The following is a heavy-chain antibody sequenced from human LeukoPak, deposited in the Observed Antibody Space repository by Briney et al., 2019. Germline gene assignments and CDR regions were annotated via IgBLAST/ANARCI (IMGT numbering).Heavy chain of an antibody. CDR1: GGSISSSSYY. D-gene: IGHD2-2*01. Sequence: PSETLSLTCTVSGGSISSSSYYWGWIRQPPGKGLEWIGSIYYSGSTYYNPSLKSRVTISVDTSKNQFSLKLSSVTAADTAVYYCARGRRYCSSTSCYGPAISYYFDYWGQGTLVTVSS. CDR3: ARGRRYCSSTSCYGPAISYYFDY. V-gene: IGHV4-39*07. CDR2: IYYSGST. J-gene: IGHJ4*02.